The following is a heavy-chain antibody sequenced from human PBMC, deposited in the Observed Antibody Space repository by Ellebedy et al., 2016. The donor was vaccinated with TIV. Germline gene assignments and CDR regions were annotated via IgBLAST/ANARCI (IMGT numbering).Heavy chain of an antibody. J-gene: IGHJ4*02. D-gene: IGHD4-23*01. CDR3: ARDRWPYFFDC. CDR2: IRTDGSNT. V-gene: IGHV3-30*02. CDR1: GFSFSSYG. Sequence: PGGSLRLSCVASGFSFSSYGMDWVRQAPGKGLEWVAFIRTDGSNTFYTESVEGRFTISRDNVKNIVHLQTNSLRAEDTAVYYCARDRWPYFFDCWGQGTLVTVSS.